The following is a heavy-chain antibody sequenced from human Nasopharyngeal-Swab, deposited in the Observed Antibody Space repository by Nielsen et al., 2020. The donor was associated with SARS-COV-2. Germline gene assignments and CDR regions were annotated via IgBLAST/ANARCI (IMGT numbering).Heavy chain of an antibody. CDR3: ARDPSSSWLYDAFDI. J-gene: IGHJ3*02. D-gene: IGHD6-13*01. CDR2: ISYDGSNK. CDR1: GFTFSSYG. Sequence: GESLKISWAAPGFTFSSYGMHWVRQAPGKGLEWVAVISYDGSNKYYADPVKGRFTISRDNSKNTLYLQMNSLRAEDTAVYYCARDPSSSWLYDAFDIWGQGTMVTVSS. V-gene: IGHV3-30*03.